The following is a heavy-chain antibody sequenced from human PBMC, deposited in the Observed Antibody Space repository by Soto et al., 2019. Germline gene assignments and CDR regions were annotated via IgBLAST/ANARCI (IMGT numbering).Heavy chain of an antibody. V-gene: IGHV4-4*07. CDR3: AREEKDIVLMVYPVVYYGMDV. J-gene: IGHJ6*02. CDR2: IYTSGST. CDR1: GGSISSYY. D-gene: IGHD2-8*01. Sequence: PSETLSLTCTVSGGSISSYYWSWIRQPAGKGLEWIGRIYTSGSTNYNPSLKSRVTMSVDTSKNQFSLKLSSVTAADTAVYYCAREEKDIVLMVYPVVYYGMDVWGQGTTVTVSS.